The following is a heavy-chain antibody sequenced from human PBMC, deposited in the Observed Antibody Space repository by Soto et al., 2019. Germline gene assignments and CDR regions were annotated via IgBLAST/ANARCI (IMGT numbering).Heavy chain of an antibody. Sequence: GGSLRLSCAASGFTVSSNYMTWVRQTPGKGLVCVSVIYNGDSAYYTDSVKGRFTISRHNYKNMLYLEMNDLRTEDTAMYYCARDRGGRRPYNGFDIWGQGTMVTVSS. D-gene: IGHD3-16*01. V-gene: IGHV3-53*04. J-gene: IGHJ3*02. CDR1: GFTVSSNY. CDR3: ARDRGGRRPYNGFDI. CDR2: IYNGDSA.